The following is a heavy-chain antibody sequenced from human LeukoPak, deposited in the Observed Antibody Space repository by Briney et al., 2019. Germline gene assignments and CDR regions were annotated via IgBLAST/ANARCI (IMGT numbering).Heavy chain of an antibody. D-gene: IGHD3-3*01. CDR3: ARVFPYYDFWSGYRNWFDP. Sequence: ASVKVSCKASGYTFTSYDINWVRRATGQGLEWMGWMNPNSGNTGYAQKFQGRVTMTRNTSISTAYMELSSLRSEDTAVYYCARVFPYYDFWSGYRNWFDPWGQGTLVTVSS. J-gene: IGHJ5*02. CDR1: GYTFTSYD. V-gene: IGHV1-8*01. CDR2: MNPNSGNT.